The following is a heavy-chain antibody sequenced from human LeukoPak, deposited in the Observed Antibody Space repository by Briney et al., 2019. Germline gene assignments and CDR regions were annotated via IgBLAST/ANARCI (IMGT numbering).Heavy chain of an antibody. Sequence: SETLSLTCAVYGGSFSDYYWSWIRQPPEKGLEWIGEINYNGSPNYNPSLKSRVTISVDTSKNQFSLKLTSVTAADTAVYYCARVGYRYYFDSSGSYNPNFLDYWGQGTLVTVSS. CDR3: ARVGYRYYFDSSGSYNPNFLDY. CDR2: INYNGSP. CDR1: GGSFSDYY. J-gene: IGHJ4*02. D-gene: IGHD3-22*01. V-gene: IGHV4-34*01.